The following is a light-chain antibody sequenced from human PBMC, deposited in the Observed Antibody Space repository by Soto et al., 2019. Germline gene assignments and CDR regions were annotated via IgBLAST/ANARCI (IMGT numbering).Light chain of an antibody. CDR3: AAWDDSLNGPV. Sequence: QSVLTQPPSASGTPGQRVTISCSGSSSNIGSNTVNWYQQLPGTAPKLLIYSSNQRPSGVPDRFSGSKSGTSASLAISGRKSEDEADYYCAAWDDSLNGPVFGTGTKLTVL. CDR1: SSNIGSNT. J-gene: IGLJ1*01. V-gene: IGLV1-44*01. CDR2: SSN.